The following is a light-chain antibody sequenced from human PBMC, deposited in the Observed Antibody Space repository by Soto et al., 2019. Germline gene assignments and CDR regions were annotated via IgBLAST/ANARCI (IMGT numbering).Light chain of an antibody. Sequence: QLVLTQLPSVSGAPGQRVTISCTGSSSNIGAGYDVHWYQQLPGTAPKLLIYGNSNRPSGVPDRISGSKSGTSASLAITGLQAEDEADYYCQSYDNSLSGDVFGTGTKLTVL. V-gene: IGLV1-40*01. CDR3: QSYDNSLSGDV. J-gene: IGLJ1*01. CDR1: SSNIGAGYD. CDR2: GNS.